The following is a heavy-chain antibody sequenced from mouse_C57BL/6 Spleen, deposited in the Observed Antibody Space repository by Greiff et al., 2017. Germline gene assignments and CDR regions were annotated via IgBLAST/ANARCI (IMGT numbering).Heavy chain of an antibody. CDR1: GYTFTSYG. V-gene: IGHV1-81*01. Sequence: QVQLQQSGAELARPGASVKLSCKASGYTFTSYGISWVKQRTGQGLEWIGEIYPRSGNTYYNEKFKGKATLTADKSSSTAYMELRSLTSEDSAVYFGTSGFITTVVYYFDYWGQGTTLTVSS. J-gene: IGHJ2*01. CDR2: IYPRSGNT. D-gene: IGHD1-1*01. CDR3: TSGFITTVVYYFDY.